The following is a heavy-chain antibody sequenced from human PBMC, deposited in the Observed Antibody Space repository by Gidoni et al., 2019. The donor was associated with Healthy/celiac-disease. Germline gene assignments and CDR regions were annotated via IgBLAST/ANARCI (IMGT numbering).Heavy chain of an antibody. J-gene: IGHJ4*02. Sequence: QGQLVETGGGVVQPGRSLRLSWAAAGFTFSSYAMHWVRQAPGKGLEFVAVISYDGSNKYYADSVKGRFTISRDNSKNTLYLQMNSLRAEDTAVYYCARDGTYYYDSSGIDYWGQGTLVTVSS. CDR1: GFTFSSYA. V-gene: IGHV3-30-3*01. CDR2: ISYDGSNK. CDR3: ARDGTYYYDSSGIDY. D-gene: IGHD3-22*01.